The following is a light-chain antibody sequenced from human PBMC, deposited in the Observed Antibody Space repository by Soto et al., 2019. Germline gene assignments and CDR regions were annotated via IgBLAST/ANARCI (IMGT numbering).Light chain of an antibody. CDR3: QQYDSSSWT. V-gene: IGKV3-20*01. Sequence: EIVLTQSPGTLSLTTGERATLSCRASPSISSSNLAWYQQKPGQAPRLLIYSASTRASGIPDRFSGSGSGTDFTLTISRLELEDFAVYHCQQYDSSSWTFGQGTKVEIK. CDR1: PSISSSN. CDR2: SAS. J-gene: IGKJ1*01.